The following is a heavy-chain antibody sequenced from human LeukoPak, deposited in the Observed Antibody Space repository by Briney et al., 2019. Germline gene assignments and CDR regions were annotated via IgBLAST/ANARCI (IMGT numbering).Heavy chain of an antibody. D-gene: IGHD3-22*01. J-gene: IGHJ4*02. CDR3: ARDLAYYYDSSGYYSLFDY. V-gene: IGHV4-4*07. Sequence: SETLSLTRTVSGGSISSYYWSWIRQPAGKGLEWIGRIYTSGSTNYNPSLKSRVTMSVDTSKNQFSLKLSSVTAADTAVYYCARDLAYYYDSSGYYSLFDYWGQGTLVTVSS. CDR2: IYTSGST. CDR1: GGSISSYY.